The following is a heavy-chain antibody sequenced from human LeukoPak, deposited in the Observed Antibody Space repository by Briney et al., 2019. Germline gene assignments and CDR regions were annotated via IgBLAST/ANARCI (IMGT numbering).Heavy chain of an antibody. V-gene: IGHV4-59*08. CDR1: GFTFDDYA. CDR3: AGRIATTATFAFDI. Sequence: GSLRLSCAASGFTFDDYAMYWIRQPPGKGLEWIGYIYYSGSTNYNPSLKSRVTISVDTSKNQFSLKLSSVTAADTAVYYCAGRIATTATFAFDIWGRGTMVTVSS. D-gene: IGHD6-13*01. J-gene: IGHJ3*02. CDR2: IYYSGST.